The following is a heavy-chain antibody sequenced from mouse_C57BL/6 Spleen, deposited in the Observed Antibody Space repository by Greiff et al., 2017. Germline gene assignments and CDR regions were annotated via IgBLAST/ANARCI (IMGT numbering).Heavy chain of an antibody. Sequence: EVQLVESGGGLVKPGGSLKLSCAASGFTFSSYAMSWVRQTPEKRLEWVATISDGGSYTYYPDNVKGRFTISRDNAKNNLYLQMSHLKSEDTAMYYCARDSSYDYVLDYWGQGTTLTVSS. CDR1: GFTFSSYA. CDR2: ISDGGSYT. J-gene: IGHJ2*01. CDR3: ARDSSYDYVLDY. V-gene: IGHV5-4*01. D-gene: IGHD2-4*01.